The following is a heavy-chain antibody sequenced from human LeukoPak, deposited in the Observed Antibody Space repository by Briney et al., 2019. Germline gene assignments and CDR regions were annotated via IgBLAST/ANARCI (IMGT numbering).Heavy chain of an antibody. CDR2: IGYDGTNK. CDR1: GFTFSSYG. V-gene: IGHV3-30*02. CDR3: AKVGSGWYYDY. Sequence: PGGSLRLSCAASGFTFSSYGIHWVRQAPGKGLEWVAFIGYDGTNKYYADSVKGRFTISRDNSKNTLYLQMNSLRAEDTAVYYCAKVGSGWYYDYWGQGTLVTVSS. D-gene: IGHD6-19*01. J-gene: IGHJ4*02.